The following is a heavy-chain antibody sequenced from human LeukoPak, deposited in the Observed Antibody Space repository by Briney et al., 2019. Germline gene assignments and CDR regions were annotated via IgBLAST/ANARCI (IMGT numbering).Heavy chain of an antibody. CDR3: ARADCSSSTCYLRRSWFDP. D-gene: IGHD2-2*01. V-gene: IGHV3-21*01. Sequence: GGSLRLSCAASGFTLSNYDMNWVRQAPGKGLEWVSSISTSSRYIYYKDSVRGRFTISRDDAKNSLYLEMNSLRAEDTAVYYCARADCSSSTCYLRRSWFDPWGQGTPVTVSS. CDR2: ISTSSRYI. CDR1: GFTLSNYD. J-gene: IGHJ5*02.